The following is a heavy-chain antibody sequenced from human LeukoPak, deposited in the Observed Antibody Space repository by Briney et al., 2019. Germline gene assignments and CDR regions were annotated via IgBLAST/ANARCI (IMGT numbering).Heavy chain of an antibody. J-gene: IGHJ5*02. D-gene: IGHD5-18*01. V-gene: IGHV3-74*01. Sequence: QPGGSLRLSCAASGFTFSSYLMHWVRQVPGKGLVWVSRIKSDGSSTSYADSVKGRFTISRDNAKNTLYLQMDSLRAEDTAVCYCARGFGYNYGYGWFDPWGQGTLVTVSS. CDR3: ARGFGYNYGYGWFDP. CDR1: GFTFSSYL. CDR2: IKSDGSST.